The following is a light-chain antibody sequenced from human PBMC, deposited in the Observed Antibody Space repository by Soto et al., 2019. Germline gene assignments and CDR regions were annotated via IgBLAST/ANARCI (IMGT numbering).Light chain of an antibody. V-gene: IGKV1-5*03. Sequence: DIQMTQSPSTLSASVGDRVTITCRASQSISNWLAWYQQKPGKAPKLLIYKASSLESGVPSRFSGSGSGTESTLTISSLQPDDFATYYCQHKRTFGQWTKVEIK. CDR2: KAS. CDR1: QSISNW. J-gene: IGKJ1*01. CDR3: QHKRT.